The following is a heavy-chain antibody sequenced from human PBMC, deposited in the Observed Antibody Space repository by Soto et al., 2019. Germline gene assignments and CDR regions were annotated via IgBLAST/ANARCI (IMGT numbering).Heavy chain of an antibody. V-gene: IGHV1-69*04. CDR1: GGTFSSYA. D-gene: IGHD1-26*01. CDR2: IIPILGIA. J-gene: IGHJ4*02. Sequence: EASVKVSCKASGGTFSSYAISWVRQAPGQGLEWMGRIIPILGIANYAQKFQGRVTITADKSTSTAYMELSSLRSEDTAVYYCARDLMSGSYQPRPFDYWGQGTLDTVSS. CDR3: ARDLMSGSYQPRPFDY.